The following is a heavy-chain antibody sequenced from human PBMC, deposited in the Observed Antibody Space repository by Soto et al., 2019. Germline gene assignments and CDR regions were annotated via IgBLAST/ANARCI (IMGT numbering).Heavy chain of an antibody. V-gene: IGHV3-49*05. D-gene: IGHD5-12*01. Sequence: EVQLVESGGGLVKPGRSLRLSCTASGFTFGDYAMSWFRQAPGKGLEWVGFIRSKAYGGTTEYAASVKGRFTISRDDSRSIDYPQMNSLKTEDAAVYYYTRIVAPGWFDPWGQGTLVTVSS. CDR1: GFTFGDYA. CDR2: IRSKAYGGTT. CDR3: TRIVAPGWFDP. J-gene: IGHJ5*02.